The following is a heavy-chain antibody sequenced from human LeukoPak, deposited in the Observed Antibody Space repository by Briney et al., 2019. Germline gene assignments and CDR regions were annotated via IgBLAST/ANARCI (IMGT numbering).Heavy chain of an antibody. Sequence: ASVKVSRKASGYTFTGYYMHWVRQAPGQGLEWMGWINPNSGGTNYAQKFQGRVTMTRDTSISTAYMELSRLRSDDTAVYYCARVRAAAGKGGMDVWGQGTTVTVSS. CDR1: GYTFTGYY. V-gene: IGHV1-2*02. CDR3: ARVRAAAGKGGMDV. D-gene: IGHD6-13*01. CDR2: INPNSGGT. J-gene: IGHJ6*02.